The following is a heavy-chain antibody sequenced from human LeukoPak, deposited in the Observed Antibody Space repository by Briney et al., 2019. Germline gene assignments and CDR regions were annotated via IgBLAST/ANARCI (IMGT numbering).Heavy chain of an antibody. V-gene: IGHV4-31*03. Sequence: SETLSLTCTVSGGSISSGGYYWSWIRQHPGKGLEWIGYIYYSGSTYYNPSLKGRVTISVDTSKNQFSLKLSSVTAADTAVYYCARTPATVTSRGYYYYYGMDVWGQGTTVTVSS. J-gene: IGHJ6*02. CDR1: GGSISSGGYY. CDR2: IYYSGST. CDR3: ARTPATVTSRGYYYYYGMDV. D-gene: IGHD4-17*01.